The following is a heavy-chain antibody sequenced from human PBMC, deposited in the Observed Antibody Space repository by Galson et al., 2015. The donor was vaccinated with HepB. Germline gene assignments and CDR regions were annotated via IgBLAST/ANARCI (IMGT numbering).Heavy chain of an antibody. CDR3: ARDHPMVRGVKVSFNWFDP. CDR1: GYTFTSYG. J-gene: IGHJ5*02. D-gene: IGHD3-10*01. CDR2: ISTYNGNT. V-gene: IGHV1-18*01. Sequence: SVKVSCKASGYTFTSYGISWVRQAPGQGLEWMGWISTYNGNTNYAQKLQGRVTMTTDTSTSTAYMELRSLRSDDTAVYYCARDHPMVRGVKVSFNWFDPWGQGTLVTVSS.